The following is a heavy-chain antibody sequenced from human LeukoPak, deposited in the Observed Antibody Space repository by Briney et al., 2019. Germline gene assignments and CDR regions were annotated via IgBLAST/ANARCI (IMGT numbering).Heavy chain of an antibody. CDR3: ARTSGSYYEFDY. D-gene: IGHD1-26*01. V-gene: IGHV3-13*04. Sequence: PGGPLRLSCAASGFTFSSYDMHWVRQATEKGLEWVSAIGTAGDTYYPGSVKGRFTISRENAKNSLYLQMNSLRAGDTAVYYCARTSGSYYEFDYWGQGTLVTVSS. CDR2: IGTAGDT. J-gene: IGHJ4*02. CDR1: GFTFSSYD.